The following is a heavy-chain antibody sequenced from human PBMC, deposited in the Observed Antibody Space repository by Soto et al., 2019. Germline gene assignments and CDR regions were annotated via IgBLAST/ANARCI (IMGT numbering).Heavy chain of an antibody. CDR1: GGTFSSYA. V-gene: IGHV1-69*13. Sequence: SVKVSCKASGGTFSSYAISWVRQAPGQGLEWMGGIIPIFGTANYAQKFQGRVTITADESTSTAYMELSSLRSEDTAVYYCARGKNYDFWSGYSQNHYYYYGMDVWGQGTTVTVSS. CDR2: IIPIFGTA. CDR3: ARGKNYDFWSGYSQNHYYYYGMDV. D-gene: IGHD3-3*01. J-gene: IGHJ6*02.